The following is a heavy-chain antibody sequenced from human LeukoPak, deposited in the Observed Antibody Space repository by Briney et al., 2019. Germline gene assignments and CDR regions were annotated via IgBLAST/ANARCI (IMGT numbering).Heavy chain of an antibody. CDR2: IIPILGIA. J-gene: IGHJ2*01. Sequence: SVKVSCKASGGTFSSYTISWVRQAPGQGLEWMGRIIPILGIANYAQKFQGRVTITADKSTSTAYMELSSLRSEDTAVYYCARTRDYGYWYFDLWGRGTLVTVSS. V-gene: IGHV1-69*02. CDR1: GGTFSSYT. CDR3: ARTRDYGYWYFDL. D-gene: IGHD4-17*01.